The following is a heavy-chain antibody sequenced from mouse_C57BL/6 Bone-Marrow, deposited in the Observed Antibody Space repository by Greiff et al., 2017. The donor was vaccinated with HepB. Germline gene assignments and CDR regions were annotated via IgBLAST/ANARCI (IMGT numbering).Heavy chain of an antibody. Sequence: EVKLQESGEGLVKPGGSLKLSCAASGFTFSSYAMSWVRQTPEKRLEWVAYISSGGDYIYYADTVKGRFTISRDNARNTLYLQMSSLKSEDTAMYYCTRVVYDGYYNYFDYWGRGTTLTVSS. J-gene: IGHJ2*01. CDR3: TRVVYDGYYNYFDY. V-gene: IGHV5-9-1*02. CDR2: ISSGGDYI. CDR1: GFTFSSYA. D-gene: IGHD2-3*01.